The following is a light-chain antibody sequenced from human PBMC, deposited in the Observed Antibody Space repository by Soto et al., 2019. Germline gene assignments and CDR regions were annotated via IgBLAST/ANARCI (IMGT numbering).Light chain of an antibody. CDR3: QQYHTSSIT. CDR1: ETISSW. V-gene: IGKV1-5*01. CDR2: DAS. Sequence: GETVTITCRASETISSWLAWYQQKPGKAPNLLIYDASTLERGVPSRFSGTGSGTEFTLATDRLQHDDFATYYCQQYHTSSITFGQGTRLEIK. J-gene: IGKJ5*01.